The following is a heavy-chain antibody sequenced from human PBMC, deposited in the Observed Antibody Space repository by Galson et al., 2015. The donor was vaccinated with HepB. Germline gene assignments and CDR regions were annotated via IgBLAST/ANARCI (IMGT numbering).Heavy chain of an antibody. J-gene: IGHJ4*02. CDR1: GFTFSSYW. D-gene: IGHD3-22*01. Sequence: SLRLSCAASGFTFSSYWMSWVRQAPGKGLEWVANIKQDGSEKYYVDSVKGRFTISRDNAKNSLYLQMNSLRAEDTAVYYCARVGSDNYAKFDYWGQGTLVTVSS. CDR3: ARVGSDNYAKFDY. V-gene: IGHV3-7*03. CDR2: IKQDGSEK.